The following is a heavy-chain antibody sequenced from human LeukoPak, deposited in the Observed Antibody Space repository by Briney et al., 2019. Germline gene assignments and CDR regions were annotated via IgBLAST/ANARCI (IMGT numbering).Heavy chain of an antibody. CDR3: VVVVEPPDSDGFDV. V-gene: IGHV3-7*01. CDR1: GFSFSNHY. CDR2: INEDGSNK. D-gene: IGHD1-14*01. Sequence: GGSLRLSCTASGFSFSNHYMRWIRQAPGKGLEWVANINEDGSNKWHLGSVKGRFTVSRDNARNTLSLQMNSLTIEDTAVYYCVVVVEPPDSDGFDVWGQGTMITVSS. J-gene: IGHJ3*01.